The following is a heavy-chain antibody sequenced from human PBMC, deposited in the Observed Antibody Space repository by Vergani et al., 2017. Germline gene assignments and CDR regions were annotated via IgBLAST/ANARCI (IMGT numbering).Heavy chain of an antibody. CDR2: ISWNSGSI. CDR1: GFTFDDYA. V-gene: IGHV3-9*01. D-gene: IGHD3-16*01. J-gene: IGHJ4*02. Sequence: EVQLVESGGGLVPPGRSLRLSCAASGFTFDDYAMHWVRQAPGKGLEWVSGISWNSGSIGYADSVKGRFTISRDNAKNSLYLQMNSLRIEDTALYYCVKEGGTLFFDCWGQGTLVTVSS. CDR3: VKEGGTLFFDC.